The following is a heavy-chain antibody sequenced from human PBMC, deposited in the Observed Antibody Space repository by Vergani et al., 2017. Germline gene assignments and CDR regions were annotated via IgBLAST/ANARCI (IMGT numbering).Heavy chain of an antibody. Sequence: QVQLQQWGGGLLKPSETLSLTCVVNGGSFTSYHWTWIRQSPGEGLEWVGDIDNTGRPDYNPSLESRLTMSVDKSRNQFSLSLNSVTATDTAIYFCARVNTETNGHLYYYYYMDVWGQGTAVAVS. CDR2: IDNTGRP. J-gene: IGHJ6*03. V-gene: IGHV4-34*01. CDR1: GGSFTSYH. CDR3: ARVNTETNGHLYYYYYMDV. D-gene: IGHD4-11*01.